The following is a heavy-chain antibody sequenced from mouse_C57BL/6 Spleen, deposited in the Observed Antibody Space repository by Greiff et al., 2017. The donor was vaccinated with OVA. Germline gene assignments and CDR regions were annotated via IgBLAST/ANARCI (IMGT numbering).Heavy chain of an antibody. D-gene: IGHD2-3*01. CDR3: TTFGYYAYAMDY. J-gene: IGHJ4*01. Sequence: VQLQQSGAELVRPGASVKLSCTASGFNIKDDYMHWVKQRPEQGLEWIGWIDPENGDTEYASKFQGKATITADTSSNTAYLQLSSLTSEETAVYYCTTFGYYAYAMDYWGQGTSVTVSS. CDR1: GFNIKDDY. V-gene: IGHV14-4*01. CDR2: IDPENGDT.